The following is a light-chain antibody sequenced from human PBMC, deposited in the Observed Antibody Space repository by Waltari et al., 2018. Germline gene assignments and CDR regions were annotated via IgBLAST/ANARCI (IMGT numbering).Light chain of an antibody. Sequence: DIQMTQSPPSLSPSVGDTVTITCRASQGICSYLNWFQQKPGKAPKLLIYCETTLESGVPSRFSGSGSGTEVTLTINSLQPEDCAVYYCLQHNSYPLTFGGGTRVEIK. CDR3: LQHNSYPLT. CDR1: QGICSY. J-gene: IGKJ4*01. CDR2: CET. V-gene: IGKV1-17*01.